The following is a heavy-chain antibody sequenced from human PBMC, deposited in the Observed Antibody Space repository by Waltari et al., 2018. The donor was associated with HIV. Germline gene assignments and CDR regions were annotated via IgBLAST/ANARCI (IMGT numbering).Heavy chain of an antibody. D-gene: IGHD2-2*02. CDR1: GYTFTSYG. J-gene: IGHJ3*02. V-gene: IGHV1-18*01. Sequence: QVQLVQSGAEVKKPGASVKVSCKASGYTFTSYGISWVRQAPGQGLEWMGWISAYNGNTNYAQKLQGRVTMTTDTSTSTAYMELRSLRSDDTAVYYCARDLPEPLIVVVPAAILTATHDNAFDIWGQGTMVTVSS. CDR2: ISAYNGNT. CDR3: ARDLPEPLIVVVPAAILTATHDNAFDI.